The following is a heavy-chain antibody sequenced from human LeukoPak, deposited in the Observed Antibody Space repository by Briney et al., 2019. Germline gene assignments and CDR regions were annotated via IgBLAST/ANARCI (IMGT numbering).Heavy chain of an antibody. Sequence: PGGSLRLSCAASGFTFSNAWMSWVRQAPGKGLEWVDRIKSKTDGGTTDYAAPVKGRFTISRDDSKNTLYLQMNSLKTEDTAVYYCTTWELKYRQTVDYWGQGTLVTVSS. CDR3: TTWELKYRQTVDY. V-gene: IGHV3-15*01. CDR2: IKSKTDGGTT. D-gene: IGHD1-26*01. CDR1: GFTFSNAW. J-gene: IGHJ4*02.